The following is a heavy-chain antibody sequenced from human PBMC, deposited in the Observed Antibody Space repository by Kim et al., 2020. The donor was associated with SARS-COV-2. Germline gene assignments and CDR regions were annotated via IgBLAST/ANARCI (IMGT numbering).Heavy chain of an antibody. Sequence: SDADSVKGRVTTARDNAKNTLYLQMNSLRAEDTAVYYCARGGGSGGSCYAWGQGTLVTVSS. V-gene: IGHV3-74*01. D-gene: IGHD2-15*01. CDR3: ARGGGSGGSCYA. J-gene: IGHJ5*02.